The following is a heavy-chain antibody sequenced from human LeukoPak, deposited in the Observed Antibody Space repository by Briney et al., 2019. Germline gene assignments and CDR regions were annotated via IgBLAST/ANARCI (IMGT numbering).Heavy chain of an antibody. D-gene: IGHD3-10*01. CDR2: INPSGGTT. CDR1: GYTFTSYY. V-gene: IGHV1-46*01. CDR3: ARGGYYNGGY. Sequence: ASVKVSCKASGYTFTSYYMHWVRQAPGQGREWMGLINPSGGTTTYAPKFQGTVTMTRDTSPSTAYMELNSLRSEDTAVYYCARGGYYNGGYWGRGTRVTVSS. J-gene: IGHJ4*02.